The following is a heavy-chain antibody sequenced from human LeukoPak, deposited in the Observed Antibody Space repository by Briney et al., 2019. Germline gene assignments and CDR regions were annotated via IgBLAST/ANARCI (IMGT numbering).Heavy chain of an antibody. V-gene: IGHV1-69*05. CDR1: GGTFSSYA. CDR3: ARALPSGSLHYFDY. CDR2: IIPIFGTA. D-gene: IGHD1-26*01. J-gene: IGHJ4*02. Sequence: SVKLSCKASGGTFSSYAISWVRQAPGQGLEWMGGIIPIFGTANYAQKFQGRVTITTDESTSTAYMELSSLRSEDTAVYCCARALPSGSLHYFDYWGQGTLVTVSS.